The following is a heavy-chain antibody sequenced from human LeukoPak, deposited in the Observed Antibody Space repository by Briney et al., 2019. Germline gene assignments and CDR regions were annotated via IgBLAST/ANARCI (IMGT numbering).Heavy chain of an antibody. D-gene: IGHD6-13*01. J-gene: IGHJ4*02. Sequence: GGSLRLSCAASGFTFSTYAMTWVRQAPGKGLEWVSYISSSGSTIYYADSVKGRFTISRDNAKNSLYLQMNSLRAEDTAIYYCARDGGPGYSSSWYLYWGQGTLVTVSS. V-gene: IGHV3-48*03. CDR1: GFTFSTYA. CDR2: ISSSGSTI. CDR3: ARDGGPGYSSSWYLY.